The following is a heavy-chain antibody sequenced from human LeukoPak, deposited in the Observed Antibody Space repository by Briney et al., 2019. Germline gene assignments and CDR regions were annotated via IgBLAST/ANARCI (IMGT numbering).Heavy chain of an antibody. D-gene: IGHD2-15*01. CDR1: GFTFSSYA. J-gene: IGHJ5*02. Sequence: GGSLRLSCAASGFTFSSYAMSWVRQAPGEGLEWVSAISGSGGSTYYADSVKGRFTISRDNSKNTLYLQMNSLRAEDTAVYYCAKDQGIHIVVVVAATRGNWFDPWGQGTLVTVSS. CDR3: AKDQGIHIVVVVAATRGNWFDP. V-gene: IGHV3-23*01. CDR2: ISGSGGST.